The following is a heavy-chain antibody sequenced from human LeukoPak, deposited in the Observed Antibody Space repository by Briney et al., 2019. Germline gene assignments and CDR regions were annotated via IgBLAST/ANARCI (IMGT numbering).Heavy chain of an antibody. D-gene: IGHD2-2*01. V-gene: IGHV3-30-3*01. CDR3: ARSLVVPAAMDS. Sequence: GGSLRLSCGASVFTYSSYAMHWVRQAPVKGLEWVAVISFDGNNKYYADFVKGRFTISRDNSKNTLYLQMNSLRAEDTAVYYCARSLVVPAAMDSWGQGTLVTVSS. CDR2: ISFDGNNK. CDR1: VFTYSSYA. J-gene: IGHJ4*02.